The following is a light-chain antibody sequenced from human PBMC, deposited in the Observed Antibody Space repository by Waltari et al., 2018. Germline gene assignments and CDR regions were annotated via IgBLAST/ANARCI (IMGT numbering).Light chain of an antibody. Sequence: DIVMTQSPLSLSVTPGEPASISCRSSQSLLQSNGYNYLDWYLQKPVQSPQLLIYLCSNRASGVPDRFSGSGSGTDFTLKISRVEAEDVGVYYCMQALQTPAFGQGTRLEIK. J-gene: IGKJ5*01. CDR2: LCS. V-gene: IGKV2-28*01. CDR3: MQALQTPA. CDR1: QSLLQSNGYNY.